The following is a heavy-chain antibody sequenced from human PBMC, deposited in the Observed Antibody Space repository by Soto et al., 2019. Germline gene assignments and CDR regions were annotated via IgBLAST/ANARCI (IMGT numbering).Heavy chain of an antibody. V-gene: IGHV4-39*01. CDR1: GGSVSSSSYS. J-gene: IGHJ6*02. CDR2: IYSSENT. D-gene: IGHD2-2*03. CDR3: ARLNGYCISTNCHSYYGMDV. Sequence: SETLSLTCTVSGGSVSSSSYSWGWIRQSPGKGLEWIGTIYSSENTYYNPSLLSRVTISVDTSKNEFSLRLGSVTAADTAVYYCARLNGYCISTNCHSYYGMDVWGQGTTVTVSS.